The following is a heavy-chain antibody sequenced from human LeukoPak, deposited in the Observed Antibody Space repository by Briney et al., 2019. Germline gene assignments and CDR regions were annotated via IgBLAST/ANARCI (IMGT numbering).Heavy chain of an antibody. CDR1: GPSVSSNY. Sequence: GSLRLSCVASGPSVSSNYMSWVRQAPGKGLEWVSVIYRDGSSYYAESVKGRFTISRDNSKNTLYIQMNSLRAEDTAAYYCARSFYDILIGYYQYFDYWGQGTLVTVSS. J-gene: IGHJ4*02. V-gene: IGHV3-66*01. D-gene: IGHD3-9*01. CDR3: ARSFYDILIGYYQYFDY. CDR2: IYRDGSS.